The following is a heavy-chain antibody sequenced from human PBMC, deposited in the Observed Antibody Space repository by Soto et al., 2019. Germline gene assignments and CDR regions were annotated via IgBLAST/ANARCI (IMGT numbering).Heavy chain of an antibody. CDR1: GWSFRGYY. Sequence: PETLSLTCSVSGWSFRGYYWSWIRQPAGKGLEWIGEINHSGSTNYNPSLKSRVTISVDTSKNQFSLKLSSVTAADTAVYYCARVGQIDYDYVWGSYPTGFDYWGQGTLVTGSS. D-gene: IGHD3-16*01. CDR3: ARVGQIDYDYVWGSYPTGFDY. J-gene: IGHJ4*02. CDR2: INHSGST. V-gene: IGHV4-34*01.